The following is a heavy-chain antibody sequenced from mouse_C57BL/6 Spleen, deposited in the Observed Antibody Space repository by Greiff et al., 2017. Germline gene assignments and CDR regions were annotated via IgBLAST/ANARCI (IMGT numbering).Heavy chain of an antibody. CDR3: AMKGVFAY. CDR1: GFTFSDYG. V-gene: IGHV5-17*01. Sequence: EVRLMESGGGLVKPGGSLKLSCAASGFTFSDYGMHWVRQAPEKGLEWVAYISSGSSTIYYADTVKGRFTISRDNAKYTLFLQMTSLRSEDTAMYYCAMKGVFAYWGQGTLVTVSA. CDR2: ISSGSSTI. J-gene: IGHJ3*01.